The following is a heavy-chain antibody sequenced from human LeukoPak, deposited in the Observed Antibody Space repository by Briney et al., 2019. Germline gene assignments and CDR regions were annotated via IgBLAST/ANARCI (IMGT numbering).Heavy chain of an antibody. D-gene: IGHD5-24*01. CDR1: GFTFSSYE. CDR3: ARLNVDPPREGYDY. J-gene: IGHJ4*02. V-gene: IGHV3-53*01. CDR2: IYSGGST. Sequence: PGGSLRLSCAASGFTFSSYEMNWVRQAPGKGLEWVSVIYSGGSTYYADSVKGRFTISRDNSKNTLYLQMNSLRAEDTAVYYCARLNVDPPREGYDYWGQGTLVTVSS.